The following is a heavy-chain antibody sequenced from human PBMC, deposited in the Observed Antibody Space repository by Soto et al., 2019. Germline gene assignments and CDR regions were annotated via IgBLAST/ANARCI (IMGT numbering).Heavy chain of an antibody. CDR1: GASISTYY. CDR2: LYYSANT. D-gene: IGHD3-10*01. J-gene: IGHJ6*02. Sequence: QMQLQESGPGVVKPSETLSLTCTVSGASISTYYWTWIRQAPGKGLEWIGYLYYSANTNYNPSLKSRVTMSVDTSKNLFYPPLTSATAADTAVYFCARGGSEGGLDVWGQGTTVAVSS. V-gene: IGHV4-59*01. CDR3: ARGGSEGGLDV.